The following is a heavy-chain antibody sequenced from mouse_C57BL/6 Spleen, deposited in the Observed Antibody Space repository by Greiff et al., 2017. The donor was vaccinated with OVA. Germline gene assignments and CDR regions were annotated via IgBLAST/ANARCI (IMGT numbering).Heavy chain of an antibody. Sequence: VQLKESVAELVRPGASVKLSCTASGFNIKNTYMHWVKQRPEQGLEWIGRIDPANGNTKYAPKFQGKATITADTSSNTAYLQLSSLTSEDTAIYYCARSEAYGNYAWFAYWGQGTLVTVSA. CDR1: GFNIKNTY. CDR2: IDPANGNT. V-gene: IGHV14-3*01. J-gene: IGHJ3*01. CDR3: ARSEAYGNYAWFAY. D-gene: IGHD2-1*01.